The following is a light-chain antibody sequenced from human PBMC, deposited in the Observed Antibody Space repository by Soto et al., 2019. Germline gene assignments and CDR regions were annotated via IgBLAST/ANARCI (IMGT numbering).Light chain of an antibody. CDR3: SSYAGRNINV. V-gene: IGLV2-23*01. Sequence: QSALAQPASVSGSPGQSITISCTGTSSDVGTYKAVSWYQQHPGKAPKLIIFEARKRPSGLSNRFSGSKSGNTASLTISGLQAEDEADYYCSSYAGRNINVFGGGTKVTVL. CDR2: EAR. CDR1: SSDVGTYKA. J-gene: IGLJ1*01.